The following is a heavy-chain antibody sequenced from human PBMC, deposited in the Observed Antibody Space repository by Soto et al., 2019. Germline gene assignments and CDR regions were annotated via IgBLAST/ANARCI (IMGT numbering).Heavy chain of an antibody. Sequence: PSETLSLTCTVSGGSISSSYWSWIRQPPGKGLEWIGYIYDSGSTYYNSSLKSRVTISVDTSKNQFSLNVISVTAADTAVYYCRRSSRYSTDVWGQGTTVTVSS. CDR1: GGSISSSY. J-gene: IGHJ6*02. V-gene: IGHV4-59*08. CDR2: IYDSGST. CDR3: RRSSRYSTDV. D-gene: IGHD6-13*01.